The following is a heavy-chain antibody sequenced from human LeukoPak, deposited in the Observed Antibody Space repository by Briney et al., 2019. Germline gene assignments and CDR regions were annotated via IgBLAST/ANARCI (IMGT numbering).Heavy chain of an antibody. CDR1: GFTFSSYA. CDR3: ARDAGYCSGGSCPTYYFDY. V-gene: IGHV3-64*01. CDR2: ISSNGGST. Sequence: GGSLRLSCAASGFTFSSYAMHWVRQAPGKGLEYVSAISSNGGSTYYANSVKGRFTISRDNSKNTLYLQMGSLRAEDMAVYYCARDAGYCSGGSCPTYYFDYWGQGTLVTVSS. D-gene: IGHD2-15*01. J-gene: IGHJ4*02.